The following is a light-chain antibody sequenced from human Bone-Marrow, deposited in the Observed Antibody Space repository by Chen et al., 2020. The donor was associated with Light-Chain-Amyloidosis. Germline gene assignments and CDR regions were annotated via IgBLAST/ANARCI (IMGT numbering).Light chain of an antibody. J-gene: IGLJ1*01. CDR3: NSYTTSDTYV. Sequence: QSALTQPASVSGSPGQSITISCTGTSGDVGAYNYVSWYQQHPGKAPKLLIYDVSKRPSGVSNRFSGSKSGNTASLTISGLQAEDEADYYCNSYTTSDTYVFGTGTEVTVL. V-gene: IGLV2-14*03. CDR1: SGDVGAYNY. CDR2: DVS.